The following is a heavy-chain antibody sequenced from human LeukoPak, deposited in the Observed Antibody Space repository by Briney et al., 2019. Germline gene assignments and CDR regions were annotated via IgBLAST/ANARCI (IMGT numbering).Heavy chain of an antibody. D-gene: IGHD4-17*01. J-gene: IGHJ4*02. Sequence: GGSLRLSCAASGFTFSDYYMSWIRQAPGKGLEWVSYISSSDSTIYYADSVKGRFTISRDNAKNSLYLQMNSLRAEDTAVYYCARDVDYGAWFDYWGQGTLVTVSS. CDR2: ISSSDSTI. CDR1: GFTFSDYY. CDR3: ARDVDYGAWFDY. V-gene: IGHV3-11*01.